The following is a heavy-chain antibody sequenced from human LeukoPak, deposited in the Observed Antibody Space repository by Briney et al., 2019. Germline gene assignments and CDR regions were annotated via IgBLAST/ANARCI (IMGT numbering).Heavy chain of an antibody. CDR2: ISYDGSNK. CDR1: GFTFSSYG. J-gene: IGHJ4*02. Sequence: LPGGSLRLSCAASGFTFSSYGMHWVRQAPGKGLEWVAVISYDGSNKYYADSVKGRFTISRDLSKNTLYLQMDSLRAEDTAAYYCARGKDHDFWNPFDYWGQGTLVTVSS. V-gene: IGHV3-30*03. CDR3: ARGKDHDFWNPFDY. D-gene: IGHD3-3*01.